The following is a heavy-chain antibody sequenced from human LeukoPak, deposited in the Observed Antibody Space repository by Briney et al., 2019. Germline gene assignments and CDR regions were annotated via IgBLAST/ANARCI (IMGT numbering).Heavy chain of an antibody. V-gene: IGHV3-7*01. J-gene: IGHJ3*02. CDR1: GFTFSSYW. D-gene: IGHD3-10*01. CDR3: ARGFGDFYYLFFGAFDI. Sequence: GGSLRLSCAASGFTFSSYWMSWVRQVPGKGLEWVANIKKDGSEKYYVDSVKGRFTISRDNAKNSLYLQMNSLRAEDTAVYYCARGFGDFYYLFFGAFDIWGQGTMVTVSS. CDR2: IKKDGSEK.